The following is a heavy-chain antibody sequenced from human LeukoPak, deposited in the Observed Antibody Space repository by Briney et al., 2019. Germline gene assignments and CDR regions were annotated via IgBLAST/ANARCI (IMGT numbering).Heavy chain of an antibody. CDR3: AQDVDQQPYHMDV. CDR2: ISYDGSNK. Sequence: GGSLRLSCAASGFTFSDYWMTWVRQAPGKGLEWVAVISYDGSNKYYADSVKGRFTISRDNSTNTLYLQMNSLRAEDTAVYRCAQDVDQQPYHMDVWGQGTTVTVSS. V-gene: IGHV3-30-3*01. J-gene: IGHJ6*02. CDR1: GFTFSDYW. D-gene: IGHD6-13*01.